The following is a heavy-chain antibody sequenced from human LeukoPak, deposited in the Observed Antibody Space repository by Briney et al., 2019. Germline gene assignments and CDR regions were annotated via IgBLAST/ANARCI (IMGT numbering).Heavy chain of an antibody. J-gene: IGHJ4*02. D-gene: IGHD3-22*01. CDR3: ARERDANYYDSSRYYSIRDY. CDR1: GFTFSDYY. V-gene: IGHV3-11*04. Sequence: KPGGSLRLSCAASGFTFSDYYISWIRQAPGKGLEWVSYISSSGSTIYYADSLKGRFTISRDNAKNSPYLQMNSLRAEDTAVYYCARERDANYYDSSRYYSIRDYWGQGTLVTVSS. CDR2: ISSSGSTI.